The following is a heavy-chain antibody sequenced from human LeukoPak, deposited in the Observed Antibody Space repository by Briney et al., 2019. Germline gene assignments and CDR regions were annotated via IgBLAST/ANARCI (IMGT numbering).Heavy chain of an antibody. Sequence: KAGGSLRLSCAASVFTFTDYYMSWIREPPGKGVEWIGSIYYSGSTYYNPSLKSRVTISVDTSKNQFSLKLSSVTAADTAVYYCASSTAPYGMDVWGQGTTVTVSS. CDR1: VFTFTDYY. D-gene: IGHD2-21*02. CDR3: ASSTAPYGMDV. V-gene: IGHV4-38-2*01. CDR2: IYYSGST. J-gene: IGHJ6*02.